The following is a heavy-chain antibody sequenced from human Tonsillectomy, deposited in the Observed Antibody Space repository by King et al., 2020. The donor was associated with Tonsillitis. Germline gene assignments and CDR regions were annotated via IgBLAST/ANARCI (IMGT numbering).Heavy chain of an antibody. V-gene: IGHV3-7*01. Sequence: VQLVESGGDLVQPGGSLRLSCAASGFTFSSFWMSWVRQAPGKGLEWVANIQQDGSEKYYVDSVKGRFTISRDNAKNSLYLQMNSLRAEDTAVYYWARDYYDYVWGSYRPRLGFDYWGQGTLVTVSS. CDR3: ARDYYDYVWGSYRPRLGFDY. CDR2: IQQDGSEK. J-gene: IGHJ4*02. D-gene: IGHD3-16*02. CDR1: GFTFSSFW.